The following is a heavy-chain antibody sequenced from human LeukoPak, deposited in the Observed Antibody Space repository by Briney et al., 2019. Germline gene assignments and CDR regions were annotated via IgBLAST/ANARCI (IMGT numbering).Heavy chain of an antibody. CDR2: INVNADST. V-gene: IGHV3-23*01. D-gene: IGHD6-19*01. Sequence: GGSLRLSCAASGFTFTTYTMGWVRQIPGKGLEWCSAINVNADSTYYADSVKGRFTISRDNSKNTLYLQMNSLTAEDTAVYYCAKGSSGGWPYYFDYWGQGTLVTVSS. CDR3: AKGSSGGWPYYFDY. J-gene: IGHJ4*02. CDR1: GFTFTTYT.